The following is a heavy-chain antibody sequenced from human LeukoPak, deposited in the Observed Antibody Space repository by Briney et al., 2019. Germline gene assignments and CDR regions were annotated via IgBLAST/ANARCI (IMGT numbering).Heavy chain of an antibody. CDR3: ASNYYGSGSLDY. V-gene: IGHV4-59*08. D-gene: IGHD3-10*01. CDR1: GDSISSYH. J-gene: IGHJ4*02. CDR2: IYYSGST. Sequence: SETLSLTCTVSGDSISSYHWSWIRQPPGKGLEWIGYIYYSGSTHYNPSLKSRVPISVDTSKNQFSLKLSSVTAADTAVCYCASNYYGSGSLDYWGQGNLVTVSS.